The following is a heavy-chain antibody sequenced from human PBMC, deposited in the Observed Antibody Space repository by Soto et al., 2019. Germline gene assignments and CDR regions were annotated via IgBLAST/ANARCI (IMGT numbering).Heavy chain of an antibody. Sequence: RGESLKISCKGSGYSFAGYWITWVRQMPGKGLEWMGRIDPSDSQTYYSPSFRGHVTISAAKSITTVFLQWSSLRASDTAMYYCARKLYDSDRGPNFHYSFDSGGQGTLVTVPS. CDR1: GYSFAGYW. V-gene: IGHV5-10-1*01. J-gene: IGHJ4*02. CDR3: ARKLYDSDRGPNFHYSFDS. D-gene: IGHD3-22*01. CDR2: IDPSDSQT.